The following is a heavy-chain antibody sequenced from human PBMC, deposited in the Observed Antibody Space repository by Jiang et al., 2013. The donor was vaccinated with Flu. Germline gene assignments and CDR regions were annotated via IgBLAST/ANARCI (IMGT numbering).Heavy chain of an antibody. CDR1: EYRFTNYW. D-gene: IGHD6-19*01. J-gene: IGHJ3*02. Sequence: GAEVKKPGESLKISCKGSEYRFTNYWIGWVRQMPGKGLEWMGIIYPGDSDTKYSPSFQGQVLISADKSISTVYLQWDSLKASDTAMYYCAGLSGWGNSGFDIWGQGTLVTVSS. CDR2: IYPGDSDT. V-gene: IGHV5-51*01. CDR3: AGLSGWGNSGFDI.